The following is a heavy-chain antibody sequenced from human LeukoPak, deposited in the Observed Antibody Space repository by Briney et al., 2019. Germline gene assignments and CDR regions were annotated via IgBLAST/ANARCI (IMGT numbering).Heavy chain of an antibody. J-gene: IGHJ4*02. V-gene: IGHV3-7*01. CDR2: IKQDGSEK. Sequence: PGGSLRLSCAAAGFTFSSYWMTWVRQAPGQGLEWVANIKQDGSEKYYVDSVKGRFTISRDNAKNSLYLQMNSLRAEDTAVYYCARDSSGWYYFDYWGQGTLVTVS. CDR1: GFTFSSYW. D-gene: IGHD6-19*01. CDR3: ARDSSGWYYFDY.